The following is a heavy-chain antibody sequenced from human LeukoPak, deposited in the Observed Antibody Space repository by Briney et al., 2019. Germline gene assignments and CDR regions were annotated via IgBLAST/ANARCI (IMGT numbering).Heavy chain of an antibody. V-gene: IGHV4-59*01. J-gene: IGHJ6*03. CDR3: ARALVRIAAAVLNDYYYMDV. CDR1: GGSISSYY. Sequence: SETLSLTCTVSGGSISSYYWSWIRQPPGKGLEWIGYIYYSGSTNYNPSLKSRVTISVDTSTNQFSLKLSSVTAADTAVYYCARALVRIAAAVLNDYYYMDVWGKGTTVTVSS. D-gene: IGHD6-13*01. CDR2: IYYSGST.